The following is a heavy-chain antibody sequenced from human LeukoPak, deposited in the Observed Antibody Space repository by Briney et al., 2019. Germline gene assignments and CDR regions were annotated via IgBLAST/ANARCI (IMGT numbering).Heavy chain of an antibody. D-gene: IGHD2-21*01. Sequence: VASVKVSCKASGYTFTTYGISWVRQAPGQGLAWMGWISGSDTNTKYAQKFQGRVTMTTDTPTTTAYMELRSLRSDDTAVYYCVRDYSGGGDCFDPWGQGTLVTVSS. V-gene: IGHV1-18*01. CDR2: ISGSDTNT. CDR1: GYTFTTYG. CDR3: VRDYSGGGDCFDP. J-gene: IGHJ5*02.